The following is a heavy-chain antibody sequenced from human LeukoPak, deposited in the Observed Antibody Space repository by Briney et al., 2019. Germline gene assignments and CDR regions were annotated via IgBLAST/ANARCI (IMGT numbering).Heavy chain of an antibody. Sequence: GGSLRLSCAAPGFTFSIYAMSWVRQAPGKGLEWASTFSKSGTTTYYPDSMKGRFTISRDNSKNTLYLQMNSLRAEDTAVYYCAKRDTSGSYYFDSWGQGTQVTVSS. CDR3: AKRDTSGSYYFDS. CDR1: GFTFSIYA. CDR2: FSKSGTTT. D-gene: IGHD3-22*01. J-gene: IGHJ4*02. V-gene: IGHV3-23*01.